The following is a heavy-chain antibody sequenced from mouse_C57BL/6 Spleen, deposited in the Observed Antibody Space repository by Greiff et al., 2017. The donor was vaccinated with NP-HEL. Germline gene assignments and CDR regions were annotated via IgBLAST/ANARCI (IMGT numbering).Heavy chain of an antibody. Sequence: VQLKQPGAELVMPGASVKLSCKASGYTFTSYWMHWVKQRPGQGLEWIGEIDPSDSYTNYNQKFKGKSTLTVDKSSSTAYMQLSSLTSEDSAVYYCARWGYGSSYDWFAYWGQGTLVTVSA. D-gene: IGHD1-1*01. V-gene: IGHV1-69*01. CDR1: GYTFTSYW. J-gene: IGHJ3*01. CDR3: ARWGYGSSYDWFAY. CDR2: IDPSDSYT.